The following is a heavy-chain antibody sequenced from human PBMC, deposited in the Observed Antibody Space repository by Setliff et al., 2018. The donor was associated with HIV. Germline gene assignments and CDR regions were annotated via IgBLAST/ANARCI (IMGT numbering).Heavy chain of an antibody. CDR1: GFTFSSYA. V-gene: IGHV3-23*01. D-gene: IGHD5-12*01. Sequence: GGSLRLSCAASGFTFSSYAMSWVRQAPGKGLEWVSAISGSAGTTYYADSVKGRFTVSRDNSKNMFYLQMDSLRVDDTAVYFCASDGSLPDYWGRGTLVTVSS. CDR2: ISGSAGTT. CDR3: ASDGSLPDY. J-gene: IGHJ4*02.